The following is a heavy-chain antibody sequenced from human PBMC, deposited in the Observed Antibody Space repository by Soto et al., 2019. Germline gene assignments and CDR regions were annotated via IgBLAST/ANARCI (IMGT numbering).Heavy chain of an antibody. CDR1: GFTFSSYW. J-gene: IGHJ3*01. V-gene: IGHV3-74*01. CDR3: AREGLDTAGFFDV. D-gene: IGHD6-13*01. CDR2: IDGDGSST. Sequence: EVQLVESGGGLVQPGGSLRLSCVASGFTFSSYWMHWVRQAPGKGLEWVSRIDGDGSSTTSADSVKGRFTVSRDDARNTLYLQMSSLRADDTAIYYCAREGLDTAGFFDVWGQGTMVTVSS.